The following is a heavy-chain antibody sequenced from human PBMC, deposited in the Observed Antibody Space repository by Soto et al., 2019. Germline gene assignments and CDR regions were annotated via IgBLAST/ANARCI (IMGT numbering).Heavy chain of an antibody. V-gene: IGHV4-59*01. D-gene: IGHD2-15*01. CDR2: IYYSGST. Sequence: PSETLSLTCTVSGGSISSYYWSWIRQPPGKGLEWIGYIYYSGSTNYNPSLQSRVTISVDTSKNQFSLKLSSVTAADTAVYYCARDFSGGSCYITNRPYYYYRDVWVKGTTFTVSS. CDR3: ARDFSGGSCYITNRPYYYYRDV. CDR1: GGSISSYY. J-gene: IGHJ6*03.